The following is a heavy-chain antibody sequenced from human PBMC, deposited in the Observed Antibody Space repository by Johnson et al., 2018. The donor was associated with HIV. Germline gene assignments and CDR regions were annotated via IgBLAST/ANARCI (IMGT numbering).Heavy chain of an antibody. CDR3: ARELKDGDYSRGAFDL. D-gene: IGHD4-23*01. V-gene: IGHV3-23*04. J-gene: IGHJ3*01. Sequence: VQLVESGGGLVQPGGSLRLSCAASGFNFSNYAMTWVRQAPGKGLEWVSSISGSGGSTYFADSVKGRFTISRDNSKNTLYLQMSSLTAEDTAVYYCARELKDGDYSRGAFDLWGQGTMVTVTS. CDR2: ISGSGGST. CDR1: GFNFSNYA.